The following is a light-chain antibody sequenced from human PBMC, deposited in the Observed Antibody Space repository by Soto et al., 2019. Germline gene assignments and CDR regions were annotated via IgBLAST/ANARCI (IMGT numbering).Light chain of an antibody. V-gene: IGLV1-40*01. J-gene: IGLJ2*01. CDR3: QSYDSSLSGAVV. CDR2: GNS. CDR1: SSNIGAGYD. Sequence: QSVLTQPPSVSGAPGQRVTISCTGSSSNIGAGYDVHWYQQLPGTAPKLLIYGNSNRPSGVPDRFSGSKSATSASLAITGLHAEDEADYYCQSYDSSLSGAVVFGGGTQLTVL.